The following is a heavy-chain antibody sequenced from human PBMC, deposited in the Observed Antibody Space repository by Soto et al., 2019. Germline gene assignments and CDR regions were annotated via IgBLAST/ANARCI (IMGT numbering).Heavy chain of an antibody. Sequence: SETLSLTCTLFSSSITSVEYYCIPIRQHPGKGLERLGYIYDSGSSFYNPSLKSRITLSVDTSKNQFSLKLSSVTVADTAVYFCARKQAGYFYGIDYWGQGTLVTVS. D-gene: IGHD3-10*01. V-gene: IGHV4-31*03. CDR1: SSSITSVEYY. J-gene: IGHJ4*02. CDR2: IYDSGSS. CDR3: ARKQAGYFYGIDY.